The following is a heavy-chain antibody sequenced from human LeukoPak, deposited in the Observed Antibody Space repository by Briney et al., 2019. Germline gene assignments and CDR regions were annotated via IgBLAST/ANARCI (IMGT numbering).Heavy chain of an antibody. J-gene: IGHJ4*02. Sequence: GGSLRLSCAASGFIVSGNHMNWVRLAPGKGLEWVSIVYSVGATYYEDSVKGRFTISRDDSKNIVYLQMNNLRSEDTAVYFCATERPGSRTLDSWGQGTLVTVSS. CDR1: GFIVSGNH. V-gene: IGHV3-66*01. CDR3: ATERPGSRTLDS. D-gene: IGHD1-14*01. CDR2: VYSVGAT.